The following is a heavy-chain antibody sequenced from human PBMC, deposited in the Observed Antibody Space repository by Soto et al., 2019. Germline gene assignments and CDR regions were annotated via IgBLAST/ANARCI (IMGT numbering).Heavy chain of an antibody. CDR2: IIPIFGTA. V-gene: IGHV1-69*13. CDR1: GGTFSSYA. J-gene: IGHJ6*02. D-gene: IGHD3-3*02. CDR3: ASHFWSGYPPNGMDV. Sequence: ASVKVSCKASGGTFSSYAISWVRQAPGQGLEWMGGIIPIFGTANYAQKFQGRVTITADESTSTAYMELSSLRSEDTAVYYCASHFWSGYPPNGMDVWGQGTTVTVSS.